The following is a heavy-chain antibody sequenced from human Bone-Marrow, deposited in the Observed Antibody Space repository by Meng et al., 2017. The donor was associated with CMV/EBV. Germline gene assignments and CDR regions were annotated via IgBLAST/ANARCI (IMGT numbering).Heavy chain of an antibody. J-gene: IGHJ4*02. CDR3: ARTQYNWNYLRY. Sequence: SVKVSCKASGGTFSSYAISWVRQAPGQGLEWMGGIIPILGIANYAQKFQGRVTITADKSTSTAYMELSSLRSEDTAVYYCARTQYNWNYLRYWGQGTLVTVSS. D-gene: IGHD1-7*01. V-gene: IGHV1-69*10. CDR1: GGTFSSYA. CDR2: IIPILGIA.